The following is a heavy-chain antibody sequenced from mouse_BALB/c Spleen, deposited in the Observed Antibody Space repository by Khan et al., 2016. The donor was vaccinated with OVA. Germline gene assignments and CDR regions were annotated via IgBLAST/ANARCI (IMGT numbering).Heavy chain of an antibody. J-gene: IGHJ4*01. CDR3: ARAYDGNYSEAMDY. CDR1: GFSLTGYG. Sequence: VQLKESGPGLVAPSQSLSITCTVSGFSLTGYGVNWVRQPPGKGLEWLGMIWGDGSTDFYSPLKSRLSISKDNSNSQAFLKMNSLQTDDTARYFCARAYDGNYSEAMDYWGQGTSVTVSS. V-gene: IGHV2-6-7*01. D-gene: IGHD2-3*01. CDR2: IWGDGST.